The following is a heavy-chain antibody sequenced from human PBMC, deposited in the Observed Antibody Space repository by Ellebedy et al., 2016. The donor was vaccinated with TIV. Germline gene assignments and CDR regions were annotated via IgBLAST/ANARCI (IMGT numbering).Heavy chain of an antibody. CDR3: ARDATPILRFLEWLFPDY. V-gene: IGHV3-21*01. CDR2: ISSSSSYI. D-gene: IGHD3-3*01. J-gene: IGHJ4*02. CDR1: GFTFSSYS. Sequence: GESLKISXAASGFTFSSYSMNWVRQAPGKGLEWVSSISSSSSYIYYADSVKGRFTISRDNAKNSLYLQMNSLRAEDTAVYYCARDATPILRFLEWLFPDYWGQGTLVTVSS.